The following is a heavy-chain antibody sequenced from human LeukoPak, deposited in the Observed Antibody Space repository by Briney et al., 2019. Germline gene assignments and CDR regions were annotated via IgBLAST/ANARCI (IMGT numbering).Heavy chain of an antibody. J-gene: IGHJ6*03. Sequence: SETLSLTCTVSGGSISSYYWSWIRQPAGKGLEWIGRIYTSGSTNYNPSLKSRVTMSVDTSKNQFSLKLSSVTAADTAVYYCARERVDDFWSGYSYYYYMDVWGKGTTVTVSS. CDR2: IYTSGST. CDR1: GGSISSYY. D-gene: IGHD3-3*01. V-gene: IGHV4-4*07. CDR3: ARERVDDFWSGYSYYYYMDV.